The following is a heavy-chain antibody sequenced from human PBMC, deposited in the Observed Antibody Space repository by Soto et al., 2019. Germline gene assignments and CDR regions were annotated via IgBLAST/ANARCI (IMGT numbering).Heavy chain of an antibody. CDR3: ARVGYGSGSSNWFDH. CDR2: IYHSGST. V-gene: IGHV4-30-2*01. D-gene: IGHD3-10*01. J-gene: IGHJ5*02. Sequence: LSLTCAVSGGSISSGGYSWSWIRQPPGKGLEWIGYIYHSGSTYYNPSLKSRVTISVDRSKNQFSLKLSSVTAADTAVYYCARVGYGSGSSNWFDHWGQGALVTVSS. CDR1: GGSISSGGYS.